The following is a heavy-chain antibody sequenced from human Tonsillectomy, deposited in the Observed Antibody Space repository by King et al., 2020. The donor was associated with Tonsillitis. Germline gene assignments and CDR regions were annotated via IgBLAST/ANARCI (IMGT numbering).Heavy chain of an antibody. V-gene: IGHV3-21*01. D-gene: IGHD3-3*01. Sequence: VQLVESGGGLVKPGGSLRLSCAASGFTFSIYSMNWVRQAPGKGLEWVSSISSSSSYIHYADSVKGRFTISGDNAENSLYLQMNSLRAEDTAVYYCARDDFWSGYYKGVDVWGKGTTVTVSS. CDR2: ISSSSSYI. CDR1: GFTFSIYS. J-gene: IGHJ6*04. CDR3: ARDDFWSGYYKGVDV.